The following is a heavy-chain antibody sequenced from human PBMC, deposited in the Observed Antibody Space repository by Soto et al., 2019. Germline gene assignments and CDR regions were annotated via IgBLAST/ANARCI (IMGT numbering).Heavy chain of an antibody. CDR3: ARDPTLITGTTSEFDY. V-gene: IGHV1-18*01. CDR1: GYTFTSYG. CDR2: ISAYNGNT. D-gene: IGHD1-7*01. Sequence: GASVKVSCKASGYTFTSYGISWVRQAPGQGLEWMGWISAYNGNTNYAQKLQGRVTMTTDTSTSTAYMELRSLRSDDTAVYYCARDPTLITGTTSEFDYWGQGTLVTVSS. J-gene: IGHJ4*02.